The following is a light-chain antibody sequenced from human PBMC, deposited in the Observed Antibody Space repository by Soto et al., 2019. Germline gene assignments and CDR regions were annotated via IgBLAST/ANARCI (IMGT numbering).Light chain of an antibody. CDR1: QAFRND. J-gene: IGKJ4*01. V-gene: IGKV1-17*01. CDR2: AAS. Sequence: IEMIKSPSSVTASVAAGDTITFRASQAFRNDLGWYQQKPGKAPKLLIFAASKWQSGVPARFSGSGSGTDFTLTISSLEPEDFATYYCQQRNSYPSTFGGGTKVDIK. CDR3: QQRNSYPST.